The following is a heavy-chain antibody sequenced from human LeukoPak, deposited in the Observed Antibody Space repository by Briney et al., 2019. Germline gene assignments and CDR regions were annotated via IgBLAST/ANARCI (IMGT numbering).Heavy chain of an antibody. CDR3: ARSGGSSWTIDY. CDR2: ISSSGSTI. D-gene: IGHD6-13*01. Sequence: GVLRLSCAASGFTFSDYYMSWIRQAPGKGLEWVSYISSSGSTIYYADFVKGRFTISRDNAKNSLYLQMNSLRAEDTAVYYCARSGGSSWTIDYWGQGTLVTVSS. J-gene: IGHJ4*02. CDR1: GFTFSDYY. V-gene: IGHV3-11*01.